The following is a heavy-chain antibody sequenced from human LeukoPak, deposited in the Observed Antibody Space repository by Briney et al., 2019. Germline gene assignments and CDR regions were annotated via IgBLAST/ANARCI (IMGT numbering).Heavy chain of an antibody. CDR2: IYYSEST. Sequence: SETLSLTCTVSGGSISSGDYYWSWIRQHPGKGLEWIGYIYYSESTHYNPSLKSRITISVDTSKNQFSLKLSSVTAADTALYYCARVDSRSYPIDYWGQGTLVTVSS. CDR1: GGSISSGDYY. D-gene: IGHD1-26*01. V-gene: IGHV4-31*03. J-gene: IGHJ4*02. CDR3: ARVDSRSYPIDY.